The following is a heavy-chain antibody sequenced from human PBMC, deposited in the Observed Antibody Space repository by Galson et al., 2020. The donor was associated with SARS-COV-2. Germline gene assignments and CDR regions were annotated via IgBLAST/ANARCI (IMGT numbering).Heavy chain of an antibody. D-gene: IGHD4-17*01. CDR2: IYSDGST. J-gene: IGHJ5*02. Sequence: GGSLRLSCAASGFPVRSHHMSWVRQAPAMGLEWVPIIYSDGSTHYADSVKGRFTISRDNSKNTLYLQVNSLRAEDTAVYYCARTTGNWFDPWGQGALVTVSS. CDR1: GFPVRSHH. V-gene: IGHV3-53*01. CDR3: ARTTGNWFDP.